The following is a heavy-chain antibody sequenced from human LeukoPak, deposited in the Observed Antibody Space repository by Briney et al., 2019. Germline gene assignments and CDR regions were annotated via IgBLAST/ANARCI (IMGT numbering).Heavy chain of an antibody. D-gene: IGHD3-22*01. CDR3: AKALGRYYYDSSGIEYFQH. V-gene: IGHV3-23*01. CDR2: ISGSGGST. CDR1: GFTFSSYA. J-gene: IGHJ1*01. Sequence: GGSLRLSCAASGFTFSSYAMSWVRQAPGKGLEWVSAISGSGGSTYYADSVKGRFTISRDNSKNTLYLQMNSLRAEDTAVYYCAKALGRYYYDSSGIEYFQHWGQGTLVTVS.